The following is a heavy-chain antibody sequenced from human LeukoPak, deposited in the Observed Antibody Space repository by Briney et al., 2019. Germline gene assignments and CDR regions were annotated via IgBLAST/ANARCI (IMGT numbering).Heavy chain of an antibody. CDR2: INHSGST. CDR3: ARDPQTYYDFWSGYWGYYFDY. Sequence: SETLSLPCAVYGGSFSGYYWSWIRQPPGKGLEWIGEINHSGSTNYNPSLKSRVTISVDTCKNQFTLKLSSVTAADTAVYYCARDPQTYYDFWSGYWGYYFDYWGRGTLVTVSS. D-gene: IGHD3-3*01. V-gene: IGHV4-34*01. J-gene: IGHJ4*02. CDR1: GGSFSGYY.